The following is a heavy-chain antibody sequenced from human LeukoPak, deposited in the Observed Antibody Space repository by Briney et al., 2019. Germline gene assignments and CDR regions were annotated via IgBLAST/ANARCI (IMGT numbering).Heavy chain of an antibody. CDR2: ISYDGSKK. CDR1: GFTFSSYG. Sequence: PGRSLRLSCAASGFTFSSYGMHWVRQAPGKGLEWVAVISYDGSKKYYADSVKGRFTISRDNSKNTLYLQMNSLRAEDTAVYYCAKDRSVPYDSSGYYFGYWGQGTLVTVSS. D-gene: IGHD3-22*01. J-gene: IGHJ4*02. CDR3: AKDRSVPYDSSGYYFGY. V-gene: IGHV3-30*18.